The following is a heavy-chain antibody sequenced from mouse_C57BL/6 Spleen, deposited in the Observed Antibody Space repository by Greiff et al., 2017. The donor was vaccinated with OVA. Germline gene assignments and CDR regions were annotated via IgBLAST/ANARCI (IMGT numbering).Heavy chain of an antibody. V-gene: IGHV1-15*01. CDR3: TRLHYGSTFAY. D-gene: IGHD1-1*01. J-gene: IGHJ3*01. Sequence: QVQLKQSGAELVRPGASVTLSCKASGYTFTDYEMHWVKQTPVHGLEWIGAIDPETGGTAYNQKFKGKAILTADKSSSTAYMELRSLTSEDSAVYYCTRLHYGSTFAYWGQGTLVTVSA. CDR1: GYTFTDYE. CDR2: IDPETGGT.